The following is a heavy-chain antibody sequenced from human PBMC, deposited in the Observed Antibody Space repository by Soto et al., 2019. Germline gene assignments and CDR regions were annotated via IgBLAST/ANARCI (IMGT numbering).Heavy chain of an antibody. CDR3: AREMATITGAFDI. CDR1: GFTFSSYS. Sequence: EVQLVESGGGLVKPGGSLRLSCAASGFTFSSYSMNWVRQAPGKGLEWVSSISSSSSYIYYADSVKGRFTISRDNAKNSLDLQMNSLRAEDTAVYYCAREMATITGAFDIWGQGTMVTVSS. V-gene: IGHV3-21*01. CDR2: ISSSSSYI. J-gene: IGHJ3*02. D-gene: IGHD5-12*01.